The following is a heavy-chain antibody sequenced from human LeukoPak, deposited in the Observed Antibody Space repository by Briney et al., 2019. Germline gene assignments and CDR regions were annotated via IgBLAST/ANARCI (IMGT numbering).Heavy chain of an antibody. Sequence: ASVKVSCKASGYTFTSYDINWVRQATGQGLEWMGWMNPNSGNTGYAQKFQGRVTITRNTSISTAYMELSSLRSEDTAVYYCARGHMEVTGTHNWFDPWGQGTLVTVSS. CDR1: GYTFTSYD. CDR3: ARGHMEVTGTHNWFDP. J-gene: IGHJ5*02. D-gene: IGHD1-7*01. CDR2: MNPNSGNT. V-gene: IGHV1-8*03.